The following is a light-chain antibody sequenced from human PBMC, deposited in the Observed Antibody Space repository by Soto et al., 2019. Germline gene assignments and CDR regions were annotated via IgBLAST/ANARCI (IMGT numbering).Light chain of an antibody. Sequence: EKVMTLSLGSLSLYTGERVTLSCRASQSVSSTLAWYQQKPGQPPRLLIYGVSTRATGIPARFSGSGSGTEFTLTISSLQTEDFAVYYCQQRSNWPITFGQGTRLEIK. CDR3: QQRSNWPIT. CDR1: QSVSST. V-gene: IGKV3-15*01. CDR2: GVS. J-gene: IGKJ5*01.